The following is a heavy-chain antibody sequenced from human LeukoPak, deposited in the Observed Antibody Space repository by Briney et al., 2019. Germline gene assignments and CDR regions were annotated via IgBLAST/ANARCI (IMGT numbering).Heavy chain of an antibody. CDR2: IYYSGST. CDR1: GGSISSSSYY. Sequence: SETLSLTCTVSGGSISSSSYYWGWIRQPPAKGLEWIGSIYYSGSTYYNPSLKSRVTMSVDKSKNQFSLKLRTVTDADTAVYYCSSALMYYYYMDGWGKGTTVSVCS. CDR3: SSALMYYYYMDG. D-gene: IGHD2-8*01. J-gene: IGHJ6*03. V-gene: IGHV4-39*07.